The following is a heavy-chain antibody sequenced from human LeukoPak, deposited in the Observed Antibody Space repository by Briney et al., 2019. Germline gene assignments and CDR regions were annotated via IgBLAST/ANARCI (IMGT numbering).Heavy chain of an antibody. CDR2: IFTTEVT. V-gene: IGHV4-4*09. J-gene: IGHJ5*02. CDR1: GGSIGTFH. D-gene: IGHD1-26*01. CDR3: ARSDGIVGEEAWFDP. Sequence: SETLSLTCSVSGGSIGTFHWHWIRQPPGKGLEWIGHIFTTEVTSYSPSLKSRVTISVDTSKNQFSLRLSSVTAADTAVYYCARSDGIVGEEAWFDPWGQGTLVTVYS.